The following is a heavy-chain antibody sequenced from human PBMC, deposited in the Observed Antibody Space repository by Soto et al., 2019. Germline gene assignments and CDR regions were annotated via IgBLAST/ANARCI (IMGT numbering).Heavy chain of an antibody. CDR3: ARGGSSSWTDYYGMDV. V-gene: IGHV3-30-3*01. CDR2: ISYDGSNK. J-gene: IGHJ6*02. D-gene: IGHD6-13*01. Sequence: GGSLRLSCAASGFTFSSYAMHWVRQAPGKGLEWVAVISYDGSNKYYADSVKGRFTISRDNSKNTLYLQMNSLRAEDTAVYYCARGGSSSWTDYYGMDVWGQGTTVTVSS. CDR1: GFTFSSYA.